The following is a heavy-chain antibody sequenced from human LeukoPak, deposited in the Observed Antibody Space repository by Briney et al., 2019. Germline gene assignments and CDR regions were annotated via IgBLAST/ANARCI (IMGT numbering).Heavy chain of an antibody. Sequence: GGSLRLSCAASGFTFSSYGMHWVRQAPGKGLEWVAFIRYDGSNKYYADSVKGRFTISRDNSKNTLYLQMNSLRAEDTAVYYCAKVWAFFGVVPPYYFAYWGKGPLVPSPQ. CDR3: AKVWAFFGVVPPYYFAY. D-gene: IGHD3-3*01. CDR1: GFTFSSYG. CDR2: IRYDGSNK. J-gene: IGHJ4*02. V-gene: IGHV3-30*02.